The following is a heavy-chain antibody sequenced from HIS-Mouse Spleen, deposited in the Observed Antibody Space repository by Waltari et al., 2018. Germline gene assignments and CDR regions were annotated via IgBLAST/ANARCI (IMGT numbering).Heavy chain of an antibody. D-gene: IGHD6-13*01. CDR3: ARDLRASVGIRYSSSRYFDL. Sequence: EVQLVESGGGLVKPGGSLRLSCAASGFTFSSYSMNWVRQAPGKGLEWVSSISSSSSYIYYADSVKGRFTISRDNAKNSLYLQMNSLRAEDTAVYYCARDLRASVGIRYSSSRYFDLWGRGTLVTVSS. CDR1: GFTFSSYS. V-gene: IGHV3-21*01. J-gene: IGHJ2*01. CDR2: ISSSSSYI.